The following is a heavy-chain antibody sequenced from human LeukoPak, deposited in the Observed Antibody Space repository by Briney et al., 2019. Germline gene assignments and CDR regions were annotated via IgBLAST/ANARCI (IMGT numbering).Heavy chain of an antibody. CDR3: ARQRDNCSGGSCYYDY. J-gene: IGHJ4*02. CDR2: IYTSGST. Sequence: PSQTLSLTCTVSGGSISSGSYYWSWIRQPAGKGLEWIGRIYTSGSTNYNPSLKSRVTISVDTSKNQFSLKLSSVTAADTAVYYCARQRDNCSGGSCYYDYWGQGTLVTVSS. V-gene: IGHV4-61*02. D-gene: IGHD2-15*01. CDR1: GGSISSGSYY.